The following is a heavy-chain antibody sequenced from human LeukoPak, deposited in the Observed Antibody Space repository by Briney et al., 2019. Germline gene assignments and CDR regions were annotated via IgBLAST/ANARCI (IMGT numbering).Heavy chain of an antibody. CDR2: TRYDGSHS. V-gene: IGHV3-30*02. Sequence: PGGSLTLSCAASGFAFSTYGMHWVRQAPGKGLEWVAFTRYDGSHSEYEDSVKGRFSIARDDSKSTLYLQMNSLRAEDTGVYYCARDNSYGFMGCMDYWGQGTRVTVSS. CDR1: GFAFSTYG. CDR3: ARDNSYGFMGCMDY. D-gene: IGHD5-18*01. J-gene: IGHJ4*02.